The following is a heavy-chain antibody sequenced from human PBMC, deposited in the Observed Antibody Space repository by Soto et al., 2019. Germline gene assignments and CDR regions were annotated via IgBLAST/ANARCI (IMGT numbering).Heavy chain of an antibody. D-gene: IGHD3-22*01. CDR2: IDWDDDK. CDR3: ARMLRDSSGYYYSGLDY. CDR1: GFSLSTSGMC. J-gene: IGHJ4*02. Sequence: ESGPTLVNPTQTLTLTCTFSGFSLSTSGMCVSWIRQPPGKALEWLALIDWDDDKYYSTSLKTRLTISKDTSKNQVVLTMTSMDPVDTATYYCARMLRDSSGYYYSGLDYWGQGTLVTVSS. V-gene: IGHV2-70*01.